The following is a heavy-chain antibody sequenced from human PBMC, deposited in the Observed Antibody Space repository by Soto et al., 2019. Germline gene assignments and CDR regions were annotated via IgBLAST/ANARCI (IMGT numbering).Heavy chain of an antibody. D-gene: IGHD3-10*01. CDR1: GGSISSGGYY. V-gene: IGHV4-31*03. CDR3: ARDGSRPGGMDV. CDR2: IYYSGST. Sequence: PSETLSLTCSVSGGSISSGGYYWIWIRQHPGKGLEWIGYIYYSGSTYYNPSLKSRVTISVDTSKNQFSLKLSSVTAADTAVYYCARDGSRPGGMDVWGQGTTVTVSS. J-gene: IGHJ6*02.